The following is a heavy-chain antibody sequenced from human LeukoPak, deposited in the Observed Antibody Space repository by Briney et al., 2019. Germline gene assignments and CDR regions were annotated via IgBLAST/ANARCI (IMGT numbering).Heavy chain of an antibody. D-gene: IGHD2-8*01. CDR1: GYTLSGYG. CDR3: ARACSNGVCFPRDY. Sequence: ASVKVSCKASGYTLSGYGISWVRQAPGQGLEWVGWITTYNGNRKYSEKFQGRVTMTTDTSTSTYYMEMRSLRSDDTAIYYCARACSNGVCFPRDYWGQGTLVTVST. V-gene: IGHV1-18*01. J-gene: IGHJ4*02. CDR2: ITTYNGNR.